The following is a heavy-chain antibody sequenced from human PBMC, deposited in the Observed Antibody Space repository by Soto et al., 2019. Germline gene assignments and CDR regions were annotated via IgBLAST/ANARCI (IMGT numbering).Heavy chain of an antibody. CDR1: GGSISSYY. CDR2: IYYSGST. Sequence: SETLSLTCTVSGGSISSYYWSWIRQPPGKGLEWIGYIYYSGSTNYNPSLKSRVTISVDTSKNQFSLKLSSVTAADTAVYYCARQKHCSSTNCQTGRAFDIWGQGTMVTVSS. CDR3: ARQKHCSSTNCQTGRAFDI. D-gene: IGHD2-2*01. V-gene: IGHV4-59*08. J-gene: IGHJ3*02.